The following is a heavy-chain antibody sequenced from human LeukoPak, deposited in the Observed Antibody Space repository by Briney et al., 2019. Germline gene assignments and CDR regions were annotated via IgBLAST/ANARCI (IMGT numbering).Heavy chain of an antibody. CDR1: GFTFSSYD. D-gene: IGHD3-10*01. J-gene: IGHJ4*02. CDR3: AKDPSDLGGSGSNNYFDC. CDR2: ITYSSGYT. Sequence: GGSLRLSCAASGFTFSSYDMSWVRQAPGKGLEWVSGITYSSGYTYYVDSVKGRFTVSRDNSRNTLYLQMNSLRAEDTAVYYCAKDPSDLGGSGSNNYFDCWGQGTLVTVSS. V-gene: IGHV3-23*01.